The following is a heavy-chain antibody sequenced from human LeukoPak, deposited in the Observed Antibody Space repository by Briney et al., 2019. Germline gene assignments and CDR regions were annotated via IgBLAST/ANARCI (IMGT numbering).Heavy chain of an antibody. CDR1: GFIFSNYG. D-gene: IGHD5-24*01. V-gene: IGHV3-33*01. CDR2: IWFDGSNK. J-gene: IGHJ4*02. CDR3: ARERRDGYKFFDY. Sequence: GGSLRLFCAASGFIFSNYGMHWVRQAPGKGLEWVAVIWFDGSNKYYADSVKGRFTISRDNSKNTLYLQMNSLRAEDTAVYYCARERRDGYKFFDYWGQGTLVTVSS.